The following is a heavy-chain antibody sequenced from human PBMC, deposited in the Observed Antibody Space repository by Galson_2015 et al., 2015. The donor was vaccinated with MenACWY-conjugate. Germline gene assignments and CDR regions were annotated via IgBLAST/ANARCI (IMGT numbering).Heavy chain of an antibody. J-gene: IGHJ6*02. V-gene: IGHV4-31*03. CDR1: GASISSGGYY. CDR2: IYYSGST. Sequence: TLSLTCTVSGASISSGGYYWSWIRQHPGKGLEWIGYIYYSGSTSYNPSLKSRLTISVDPSKNQFSLQLTSVTAADTAVYYCARSSAVNYYQYGMDVWGQGTTVIVSS. CDR3: ARSSAVNYYQYGMDV.